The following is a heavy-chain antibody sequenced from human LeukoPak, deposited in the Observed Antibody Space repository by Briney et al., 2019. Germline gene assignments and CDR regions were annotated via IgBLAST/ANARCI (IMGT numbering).Heavy chain of an antibody. CDR1: GGSISSSSYY. V-gene: IGHV4-39*07. CDR2: IYYSGST. Sequence: SETLSLTCTVSGGSISSSSYYWGWIRQPPGKGLEWIGSIYYSGSTYYNPSLKSRVTISVDTSKNQFSLKLSSVTAADTAVYYSARGNCSGGSCGWFDPWGQGTLVTVSS. J-gene: IGHJ5*02. CDR3: ARGNCSGGSCGWFDP. D-gene: IGHD2-15*01.